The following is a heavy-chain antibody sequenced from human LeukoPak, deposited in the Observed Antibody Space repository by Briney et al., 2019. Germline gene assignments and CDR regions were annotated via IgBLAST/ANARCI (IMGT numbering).Heavy chain of an antibody. V-gene: IGHV4-31*03. CDR2: IYYSGSA. Sequence: PSETLSLTCSVSGGAIGSDSYYWNWIRQHPGKGLEWIGYIYYSGSASYNPSLKSRVTISVDTSKNQFSLRLSSVTAADTAVYYCARGSYYGFSGDSWGQGSLVTVSS. J-gene: IGHJ4*02. D-gene: IGHD3-10*01. CDR1: GGAIGSDSYY. CDR3: ARGSYYGFSGDS.